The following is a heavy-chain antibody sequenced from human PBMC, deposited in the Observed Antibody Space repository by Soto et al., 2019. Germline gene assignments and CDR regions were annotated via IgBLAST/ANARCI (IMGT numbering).Heavy chain of an antibody. V-gene: IGHV4-59*01. CDR2: IHYNGNT. CDR3: AREGNLGRWLQPLDY. CDR1: GGSISSYS. Sequence: SQTLSLTCTVSGGSISSYSWSWIRQPPGKGLEWIGNIHYNGNTKYNPSLKSRVTMSVDTSKNQFSLKLISVTAADTAVYYCAREGNLGRWLQPLDYWGQGTLVTVSS. J-gene: IGHJ4*02. D-gene: IGHD5-12*01.